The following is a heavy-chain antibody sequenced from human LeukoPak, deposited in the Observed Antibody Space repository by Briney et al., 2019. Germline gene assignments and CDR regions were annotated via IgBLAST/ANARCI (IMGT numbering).Heavy chain of an antibody. CDR2: IYHNGRT. CDR3: ARHYGVVGATWAFDP. D-gene: IGHD1-26*01. CDR1: CGSISSGIYF. Sequence: SETLSLTCTVSCGSISSGIYFWGWIRQPPGKGLEWIASIYHNGRTFYNLSLQSRVTISVDTSKNQFSLRLPSVTAADTAVYFCARHYGVVGATWAFDPWGQGILVSVSP. V-gene: IGHV4-39*01. J-gene: IGHJ5*02.